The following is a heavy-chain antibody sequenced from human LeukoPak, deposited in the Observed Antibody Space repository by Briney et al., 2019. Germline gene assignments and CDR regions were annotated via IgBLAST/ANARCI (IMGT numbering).Heavy chain of an antibody. V-gene: IGHV3-7*01. CDR3: ARDRWGSGTGGFDY. J-gene: IGHJ4*02. CDR1: GFTFTNYW. D-gene: IGHD3-10*01. Sequence: GGSLRLSCAASGFTFTNYWMNWVRQAPGKGLEWVANIKQDGSEKYYVDSVQGRFTISRDNAKNSLYPQMNSLRAEDTAVYYCARDRWGSGTGGFDYWGQGTLVTVSS. CDR2: IKQDGSEK.